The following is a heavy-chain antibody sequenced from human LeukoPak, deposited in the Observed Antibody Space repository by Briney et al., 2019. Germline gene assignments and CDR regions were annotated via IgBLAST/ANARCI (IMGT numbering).Heavy chain of an antibody. Sequence: SGTLSLTCAVSGGSISSGGYSWSWIRQPPGKGLEWIGCIYHSGSTYYNPSLKSRVTISVDRSKNQFSLKLSSVTAADTAVYYCARVGYYYDSSGYYGYYFDYWGQGTLVTVSS. CDR1: GGSISSGGYS. J-gene: IGHJ4*02. D-gene: IGHD3-22*01. V-gene: IGHV4-30-2*01. CDR2: IYHSGST. CDR3: ARVGYYYDSSGYYGYYFDY.